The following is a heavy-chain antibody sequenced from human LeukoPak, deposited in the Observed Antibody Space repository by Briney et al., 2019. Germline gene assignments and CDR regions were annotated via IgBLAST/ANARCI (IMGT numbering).Heavy chain of an antibody. V-gene: IGHV4-59*01. CDR1: GGSISSYY. D-gene: IGHD2-8*02. Sequence: SETLSLTCTVSGGSISSYYWSWIRQPPGKGLEWIGYIYYSGSTNYNPSLKSRVTISVDTSKNQFSLKLSPVTAADTAVYYCARVTGGFDPWGQGTLVTVSS. CDR3: ARVTGGFDP. CDR2: IYYSGST. J-gene: IGHJ5*02.